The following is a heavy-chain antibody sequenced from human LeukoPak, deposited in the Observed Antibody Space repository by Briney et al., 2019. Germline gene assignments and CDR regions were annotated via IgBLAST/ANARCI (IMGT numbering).Heavy chain of an antibody. V-gene: IGHV1-24*01. CDR1: GSTLTELS. Sequence: GASVKVSCKASGSTLTELSIHWVRQAPGKGLEWMGRFDPEDAETIHIQKFQGRVTMTEDTSTDTAYMELSSLRSEDTAVYYCATGNKITIFGVVMESPFDYWGQGTLVTVSS. D-gene: IGHD3-3*01. J-gene: IGHJ4*02. CDR3: ATGNKITIFGVVMESPFDY. CDR2: FDPEDAET.